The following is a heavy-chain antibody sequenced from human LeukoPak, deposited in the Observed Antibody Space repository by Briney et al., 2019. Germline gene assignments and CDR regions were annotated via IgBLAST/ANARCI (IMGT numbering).Heavy chain of an antibody. J-gene: IGHJ4*02. CDR3: AREERVATTTIDY. Sequence: GGSLRLSCAASGFTFSNAWMTWVRQAPGKGLEWVGRIKSKTDGGTTDYAAPVEGRFTISRDNSKNTLYLQMNSLRAEDTAVYYCAREERVATTTIDYWGQGTLVTVSS. CDR2: IKSKTDGGTT. V-gene: IGHV3-15*01. D-gene: IGHD5-12*01. CDR1: GFTFSNAW.